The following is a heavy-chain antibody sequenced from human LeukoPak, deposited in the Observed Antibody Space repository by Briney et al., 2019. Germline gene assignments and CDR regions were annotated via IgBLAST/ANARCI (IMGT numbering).Heavy chain of an antibody. CDR1: GSPLSTTGVG. CDR2: VYWNDDK. D-gene: IGHD6-25*01. Sequence: SGPTLVNPTQTLTLTCTLSGSPLSTTGVGVGWIRQPPGKALDWLALVYWNDDKRYSPSLKSRLTVSKDTSKNQAVLIMTNMDPLDTATYYCAHRMQKARAASFDYWGQGTLVTVSS. V-gene: IGHV2-5*01. CDR3: AHRMQKARAASFDY. J-gene: IGHJ4*02.